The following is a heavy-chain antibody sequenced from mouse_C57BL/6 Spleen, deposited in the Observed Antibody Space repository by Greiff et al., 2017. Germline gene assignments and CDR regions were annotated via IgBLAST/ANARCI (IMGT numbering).Heavy chain of an antibody. J-gene: IGHJ2*01. CDR1: GYTFTSYW. D-gene: IGHD1-1*01. CDR2: IDPSDSET. Sequence: QVQLQQPGAELVRPGSSVKLSCKASGYTFTSYWMHWVKQRPIQGLEWIGNIDPSDSETHYNQKFKDKATLTVDKSSSTAYMQLSSRTSEDSAVYYCARSNGRGYFDYWGQGTTLTVSS. CDR3: ARSNGRGYFDY. V-gene: IGHV1-52*01.